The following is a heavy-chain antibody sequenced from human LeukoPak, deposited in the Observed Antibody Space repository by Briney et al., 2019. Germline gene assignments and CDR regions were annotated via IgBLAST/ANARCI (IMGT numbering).Heavy chain of an antibody. CDR1: GFTFSNYW. V-gene: IGHV3-7*01. J-gene: IGHJ3*02. D-gene: IGHD1-26*01. Sequence: PGGSLRLSCGASGFTFSNYWMTSVRQAPGRGAGWVANINQDGSDKYYVDSVKGRLTIARDNAKNSFYLQISSLRAEDTAVYYCAKDLWGRYSGSYSVAFDIWGQGTMVTVSS. CDR3: AKDLWGRYSGSYSVAFDI. CDR2: INQDGSDK.